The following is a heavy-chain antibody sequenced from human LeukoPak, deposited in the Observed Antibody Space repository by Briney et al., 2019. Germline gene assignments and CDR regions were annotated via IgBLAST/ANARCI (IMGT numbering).Heavy chain of an antibody. CDR3: ARGLEGSGCDY. Sequence: ASVKVSCKASGGTFSSYAISWVRQAPGQGLEWMGIINPSGGSTSYAQKFQGRVTMTRDTSTSTVYMELSSLRSEDTAVYYCARGLEGSGCDYWGQGTLVTVSS. D-gene: IGHD6-19*01. CDR1: GGTFSSYA. V-gene: IGHV1-46*01. CDR2: INPSGGST. J-gene: IGHJ4*02.